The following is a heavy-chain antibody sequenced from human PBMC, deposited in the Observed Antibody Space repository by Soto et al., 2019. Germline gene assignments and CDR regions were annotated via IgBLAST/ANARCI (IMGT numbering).Heavy chain of an antibody. Sequence: ASVKVSCKASGYTFTSYGISWVRQAPGQGLEWMGWISAYNGNTNYAQKLQGRVTMTTDTSTSTAYMELRSLRSDDTAVYYCARDPMTTLVDYYYGMDVWGQGTTVTVSS. J-gene: IGHJ6*02. CDR3: ARDPMTTLVDYYYGMDV. CDR2: ISAYNGNT. V-gene: IGHV1-18*01. CDR1: GYTFTSYG. D-gene: IGHD4-4*01.